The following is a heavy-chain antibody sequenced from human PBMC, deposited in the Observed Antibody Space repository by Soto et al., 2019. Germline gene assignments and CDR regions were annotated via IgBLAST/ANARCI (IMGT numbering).Heavy chain of an antibody. D-gene: IGHD3-22*01. J-gene: IGHJ4*02. CDR3: ASTTLYYYDSSGHPFDY. Sequence: PGESLKISCKGLGYSFTAYWIAWVRQMPGQGLEWMGIIYPDDSRTRYSPSFQGQVTISADKSISTAYLQWSSLKASDTAMYYCASTTLYYYDSSGHPFDYWGQGTLVTVSS. CDR2: IYPDDSRT. V-gene: IGHV5-51*01. CDR1: GYSFTAYW.